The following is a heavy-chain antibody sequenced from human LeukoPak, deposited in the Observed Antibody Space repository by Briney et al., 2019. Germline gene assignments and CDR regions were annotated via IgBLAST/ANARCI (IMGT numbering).Heavy chain of an antibody. Sequence: GGSLRLSCAASGFTVSSNYMSWVRQAPGKGLEWVSVIYSGGSTYYADSVKGRFTISRDNSKNTLFLQMNSLRAEDTAVYYCARDTHSSSWYDHWGQGTLVTVSS. CDR3: ARDTHSSSWYDH. CDR2: IYSGGST. J-gene: IGHJ5*02. D-gene: IGHD6-19*01. CDR1: GFTVSSNY. V-gene: IGHV3-53*01.